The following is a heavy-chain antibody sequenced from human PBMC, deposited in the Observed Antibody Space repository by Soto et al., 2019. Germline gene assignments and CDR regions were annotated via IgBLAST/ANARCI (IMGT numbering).Heavy chain of an antibody. Sequence: QAQLVQSGPEVKKPGASVKVSCKASGYRFTSYGISWVRQAPGQGLEWLGWISAYDDNTKYAQTLQGRVSMSIDTSTNTAYMELRSLRSDDTAMYYCARCGYYDSSVSSNYHYYGMNVWGQGTTGTVSS. D-gene: IGHD3-22*01. V-gene: IGHV1-18*01. CDR1: GYRFTSYG. J-gene: IGHJ6*02. CDR3: ARCGYYDSSVSSNYHYYGMNV. CDR2: ISAYDDNT.